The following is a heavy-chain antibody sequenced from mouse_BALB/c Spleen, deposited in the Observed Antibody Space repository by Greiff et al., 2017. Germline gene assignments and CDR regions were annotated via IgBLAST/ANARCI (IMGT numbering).Heavy chain of an antibody. CDR1: GYNFTSYW. V-gene: IGHV1-55*01. CDR3: AICDGYYVSAMDY. Sequence: VQLQQPGAELVKPGTSVKLSCKASGYNFTSYWINWVKLRPGQGLEWIGDIYPGSGSTNYNEKFKSKATLTVDTSSSTAYMQLSSLASEDSALYYCAICDGYYVSAMDYWGQGTSVTVSS. CDR2: IYPGSGST. D-gene: IGHD2-3*01. J-gene: IGHJ4*01.